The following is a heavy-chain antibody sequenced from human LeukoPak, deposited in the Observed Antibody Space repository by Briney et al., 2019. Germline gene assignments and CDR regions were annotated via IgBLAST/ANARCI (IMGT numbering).Heavy chain of an antibody. CDR3: ATITMVRGVSYYFDY. D-gene: IGHD3-10*01. Sequence: SVKVSCKASGGTFNRYAISWVRQAPGQGLEWMGGIIPIFGTANYAQKFQGRVTITADESSSTAYMELSSLRSEDTAVYYCATITMVRGVSYYFDYWGQGTLVTVSS. CDR2: IIPIFGTA. V-gene: IGHV1-69*13. J-gene: IGHJ4*02. CDR1: GGTFNRYA.